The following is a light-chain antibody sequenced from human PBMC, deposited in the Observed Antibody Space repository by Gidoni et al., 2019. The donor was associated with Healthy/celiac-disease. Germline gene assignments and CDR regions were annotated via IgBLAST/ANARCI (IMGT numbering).Light chain of an antibody. J-gene: IGKJ2*01. CDR1: QGISSY. V-gene: IGKV1-27*01. Sequence: DIQMTQSPSSLSASVGDRVTITCRASQGISSYLAWYQQEPGKVPKLLIYAASTLQSGVPSRFSGSGSGTDFTLTISSLQPEDVATYYCQKYNSAPPYTFGQGTKLEIK. CDR3: QKYNSAPPYT. CDR2: AAS.